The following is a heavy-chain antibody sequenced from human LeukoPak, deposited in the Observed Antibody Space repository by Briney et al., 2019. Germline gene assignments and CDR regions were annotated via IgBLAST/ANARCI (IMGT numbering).Heavy chain of an antibody. CDR2: IYYSGST. CDR1: GGPISSGDYY. D-gene: IGHD3-3*01. V-gene: IGHV4-30-4*02. J-gene: IGHJ2*01. CDR3: ARGRLRLEWPDFDL. Sequence: SETLSLTCTVSGGPISSGDYYWSWIRQPPGKGLEWIGYIYYSGSTYYNPSLKSRVTISVDTSKNQFSLKLSSVTAADTAVYYCARGRLRLEWPDFDLWGRGTLVTVSS.